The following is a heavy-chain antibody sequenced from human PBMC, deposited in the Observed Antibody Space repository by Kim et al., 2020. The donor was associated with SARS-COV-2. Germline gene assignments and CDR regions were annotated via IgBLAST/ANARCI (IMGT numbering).Heavy chain of an antibody. Sequence: GESLKISCKGSGYSFTSYWIGWVRQMPGKGLEWMGIIYPGDSDTRYSPSFQGQVTISADKSISTAYLQWSSLKASDTAMYYCVAPHGYCSGGSCYWPYGMDVWGQGTTVTVSS. CDR2: IYPGDSDT. D-gene: IGHD2-15*01. V-gene: IGHV5-51*01. J-gene: IGHJ6*02. CDR1: GYSFTSYW. CDR3: VAPHGYCSGGSCYWPYGMDV.